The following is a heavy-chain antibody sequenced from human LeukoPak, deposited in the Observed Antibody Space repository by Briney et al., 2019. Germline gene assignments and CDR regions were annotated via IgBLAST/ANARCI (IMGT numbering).Heavy chain of an antibody. CDR3: ARDHITMVRGVINGNPPRLGSGLFDP. CDR2: IYSGGST. CDR1: GFTVSSNY. D-gene: IGHD3-10*01. V-gene: IGHV3-66*01. J-gene: IGHJ5*02. Sequence: PGGSLRLSCAASGFTVSSNYMSWVRQAPGKGLEWVSVIYSGGSTYYADSVKGRFTISRDNSKNTLYLQMNSLRAEDTAVYYCARDHITMVRGVINGNPPRLGSGLFDPWGQGTLVTVSS.